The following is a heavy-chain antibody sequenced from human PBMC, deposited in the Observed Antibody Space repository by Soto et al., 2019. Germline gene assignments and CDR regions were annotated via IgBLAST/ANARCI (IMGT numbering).Heavy chain of an antibody. Sequence: QLVESGGGLVQPGGSLRLSCAASGFTFSSYAMSWVRQSPGNGLEWVSAISGTGGSTYYANSVKGRFTVSRDNSKDTLYLQMHGLRADDTAVYYCAKVRPSLGGTGRGAMDVWGQGTTVTVSS. V-gene: IGHV3-23*04. CDR1: GFTFSSYA. J-gene: IGHJ6*02. CDR2: ISGTGGST. CDR3: AKVRPSLGGTGRGAMDV. D-gene: IGHD3-16*01.